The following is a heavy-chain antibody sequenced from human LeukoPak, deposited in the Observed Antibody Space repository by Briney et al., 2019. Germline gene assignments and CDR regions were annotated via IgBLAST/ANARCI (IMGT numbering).Heavy chain of an antibody. J-gene: IGHJ4*02. CDR1: GFTFSDHY. CDR2: SRNKPNSYTT. Sequence: GGSLRLSCVASGFTFSDHYIDRVRQAPGKGLEWVGLSRNKPNSYTTEYAASVKGRFTISRDDSKNSLFLQMNSLKTEDTAVYYCARARGGFPSCFDCWGQGTLVTVSS. V-gene: IGHV3-72*01. CDR3: ARARGGFPSCFDC. D-gene: IGHD4-23*01.